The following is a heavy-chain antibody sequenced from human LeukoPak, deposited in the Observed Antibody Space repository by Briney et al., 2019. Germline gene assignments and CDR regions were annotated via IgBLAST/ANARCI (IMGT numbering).Heavy chain of an antibody. CDR2: IYYSGST. D-gene: IGHD4-17*01. CDR1: GGSINSYY. J-gene: IGHJ4*02. CDR3: AKDMEGTTETLFDY. V-gene: IGHV4-59*01. Sequence: SETLSLTCTVSGGSINSYYWSWIRQPPGKGLEWIGYIYYSGSTNYNPSLKSRVTISVDTSKNQFSLKLSSVTAADTAVYYCAKDMEGTTETLFDYWGQGTLVTVSS.